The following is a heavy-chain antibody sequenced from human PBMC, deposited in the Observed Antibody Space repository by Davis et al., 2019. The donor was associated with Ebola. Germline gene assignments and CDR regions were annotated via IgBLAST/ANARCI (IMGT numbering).Heavy chain of an antibody. Sequence: GVLKISCRVPGFAFSDNWMTWVRQVPGKGLVWVASINRDGTTRTYADSVKGRFSVPRDNAKNPLYLQMSSLGVEDTAVYFCASYVVGWGRGTLVTVSS. V-gene: IGHV3-74*01. D-gene: IGHD2-15*01. CDR3: ASYVVG. J-gene: IGHJ4*02. CDR2: INRDGTTR. CDR1: GFAFSDNW.